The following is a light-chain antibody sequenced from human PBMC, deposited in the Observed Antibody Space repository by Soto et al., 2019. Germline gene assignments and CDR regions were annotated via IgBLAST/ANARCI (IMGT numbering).Light chain of an antibody. CDR1: QSITSY. CDR2: AAS. CDR3: QQTLSNPQT. V-gene: IGKV1-39*01. J-gene: IGKJ1*01. Sequence: DIQMTQSPSSLSAFVDDRVIITCRASQSITSYLNWYQQKPGKAPNLLIHAASTLQSGVPSRFSGSGSGTDFTLTISSLQTEDSATYYCQQTLSNPQTFGQGTQVDIK.